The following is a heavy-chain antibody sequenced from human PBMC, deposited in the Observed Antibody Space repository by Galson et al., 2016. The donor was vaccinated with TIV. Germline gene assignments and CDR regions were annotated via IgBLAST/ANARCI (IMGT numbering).Heavy chain of an antibody. CDR3: ARDCRHCGNECYLYYYYGMDV. CDR2: IYSDGTT. V-gene: IGHV3-66*02. D-gene: IGHD2-21*01. J-gene: IGHJ6*02. Sequence: SLRLSCAASGFIVSGNYMTWVRQAPGKGLEWVSLIYSDGTTNYADSVKGRFTISRDNSKNTVYLQMNSLRGDDTAVYYCARDCRHCGNECYLYYYYGMDVWGQGTTVTVSS. CDR1: GFIVSGNY.